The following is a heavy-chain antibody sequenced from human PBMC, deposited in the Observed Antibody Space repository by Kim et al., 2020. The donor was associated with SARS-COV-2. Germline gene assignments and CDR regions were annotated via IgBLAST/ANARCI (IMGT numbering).Heavy chain of an antibody. V-gene: IGHV3-74*01. CDR2: INEYGTTT. Sequence: GGSLRLSCATSGFTFSTYGMFWVRQAPGKGLEWVARINEYGTTTCYADSVKGRFTISRDNAKDSVFLDLTSVRVEDTAVYYCARDADPTTAVRAVDNFDVWGQGTRVPV. CDR3: ARDADPTTAVRAVDNFDV. J-gene: IGHJ3*01. D-gene: IGHD4-17*01. CDR1: GFTFSTYG.